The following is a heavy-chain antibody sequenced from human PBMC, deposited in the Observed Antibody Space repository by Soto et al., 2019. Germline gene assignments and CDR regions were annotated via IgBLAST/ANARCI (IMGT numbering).Heavy chain of an antibody. CDR3: ARAMYGIAAAGRTGTFDY. CDR2: IYYSGST. J-gene: IGHJ4*02. D-gene: IGHD6-13*01. V-gene: IGHV4-31*03. Sequence: PSETLSLTCTVSGGSISSGGYYWSWIRQHPGKGLEWIGYIYYSGSTYYNPSLKSRVTISVDTSKNQFSLKLSSVTAADTAVYYCARAMYGIAAAGRTGTFDYWGQGTLVTAPQ. CDR1: GGSISSGGYY.